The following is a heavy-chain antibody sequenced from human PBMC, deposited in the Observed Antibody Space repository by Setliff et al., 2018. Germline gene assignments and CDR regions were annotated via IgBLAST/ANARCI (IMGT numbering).Heavy chain of an antibody. V-gene: IGHV4-39*07. J-gene: IGHJ3*02. CDR3: ARDVRVASSSWFKSAFDI. CDR2: IYYSGST. Sequence: PSETLSLTCTVSGSSISSSSYYWGWIRQPPGKGLAWIGRIYYSGSTYYNPSLKSRVTISVDTSKNQFSLKLSSVTAADTSVYYCARDVRVASSSWFKSAFDIWGQGTMVTVSS. D-gene: IGHD6-13*01. CDR1: GSSISSSSYY.